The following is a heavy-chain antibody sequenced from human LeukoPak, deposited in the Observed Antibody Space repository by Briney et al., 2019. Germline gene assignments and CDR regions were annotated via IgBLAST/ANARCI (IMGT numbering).Heavy chain of an antibody. Sequence: GRSLRLSCAASGFTFSSYGMHWVRQAPGKGLEWVAVISYDGSNKYYADSVKGRFTISRDNSKNTLYLQMNSLRAEDTAVYYCAKGLPLIAVATYFDYWGQGTLVTVSS. CDR2: ISYDGSNK. J-gene: IGHJ4*02. CDR1: GFTFSSYG. V-gene: IGHV3-30*18. CDR3: AKGLPLIAVATYFDY. D-gene: IGHD6-19*01.